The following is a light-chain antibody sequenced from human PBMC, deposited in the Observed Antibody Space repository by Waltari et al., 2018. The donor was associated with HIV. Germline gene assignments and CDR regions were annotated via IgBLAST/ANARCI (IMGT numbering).Light chain of an antibody. J-gene: IGLJ3*02. CDR2: DVT. V-gene: IGLV2-11*01. Sequence: QSALTQPRSVSGSPGQSVTISCTGTSSDVGGYNSVSWYQQHPGKAPKPMIYDVTKRPSGVPDRFSGSKSGNTASLTISGLQAEDEADYYCCSYAGSYTFGFGGGTKLTVL. CDR1: SSDVGGYNS. CDR3: CSYAGSYTFG.